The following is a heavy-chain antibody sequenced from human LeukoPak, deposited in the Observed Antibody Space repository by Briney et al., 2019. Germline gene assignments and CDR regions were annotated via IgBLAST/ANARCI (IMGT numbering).Heavy chain of an antibody. D-gene: IGHD2-2*01. Sequence: GASVKVSCKASGYTFTGYYMHWVRQAPGQGLDWMGRINPNSGGTNSAQKLQGRVTMTRDTSISTAYMELSRLRSDDTAVYYCARAKDCSSTSCYLWFDPWGQGTLVTVSS. CDR1: GYTFTGYY. J-gene: IGHJ5*02. V-gene: IGHV1-2*06. CDR2: INPNSGGT. CDR3: ARAKDCSSTSCYLWFDP.